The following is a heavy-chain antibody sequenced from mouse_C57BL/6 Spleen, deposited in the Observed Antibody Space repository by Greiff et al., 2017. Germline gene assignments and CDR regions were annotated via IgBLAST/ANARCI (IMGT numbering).Heavy chain of an antibody. CDR3: ARSSAQATAWFAY. CDR2: IYPGSGST. V-gene: IGHV1-55*01. D-gene: IGHD3-2*02. J-gene: IGHJ3*01. Sequence: QVQLQQPGAELVKPGASVKMSCKASGYTFTSYWITWVKQRPGQGLEWIGDIYPGSGSTNYNEKFKSKATLTVDTSSSTAYMQLSSLTSEDSAVXYCARSSAQATAWFAYWGQGTLVTVSA. CDR1: GYTFTSYW.